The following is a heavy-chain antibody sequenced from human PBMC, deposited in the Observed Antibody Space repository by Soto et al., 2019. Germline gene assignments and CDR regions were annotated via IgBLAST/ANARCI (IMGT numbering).Heavy chain of an antibody. CDR1: GFTFSNAR. CDR3: TTDPHLGVVPSDYYYYGMDV. CDR2: IKSKTDGGTT. D-gene: IGHD3-3*01. Sequence: GGSLRLSCAASGFTFSNARMSWVRQAPGKGLEWVGRIKSKTDGGTTDYAAPVKGRFTISRDDSKNTLYLQMNSLKTEDTAVYYCTTDPHLGVVPSDYYYYGMDVWGQGTTVTVSS. V-gene: IGHV3-15*01. J-gene: IGHJ6*02.